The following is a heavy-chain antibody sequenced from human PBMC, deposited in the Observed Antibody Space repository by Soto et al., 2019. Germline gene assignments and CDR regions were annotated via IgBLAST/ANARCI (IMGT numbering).Heavy chain of an antibody. Sequence: GGSLRLSCAASGFTFSDYYMSWIRQAPGKGLEWVSYISSSGSTIYYADSVKGRFTISRDNAKNSLYLQMNSLRAEDTAVYYCARDLRYGSSWDAEYFQHWGQGTLVTVSS. V-gene: IGHV3-11*01. D-gene: IGHD6-13*01. J-gene: IGHJ1*01. CDR1: GFTFSDYY. CDR2: ISSSGSTI. CDR3: ARDLRYGSSWDAEYFQH.